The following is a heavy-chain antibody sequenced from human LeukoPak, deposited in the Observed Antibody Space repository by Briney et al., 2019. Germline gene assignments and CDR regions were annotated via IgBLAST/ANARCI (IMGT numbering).Heavy chain of an antibody. Sequence: SVKVSCKASGYTFTGYYMHWVRQAPGQGLEWMGRIIPIFGTANYAQKFQGRVTITTDESTSTAYMELSSLRSEDTAVYYCARVGYYDSSGYPYYFDYWGQGTLVTVSS. CDR3: ARVGYYDSSGYPYYFDY. V-gene: IGHV1-69*05. J-gene: IGHJ4*02. CDR1: GYTFTGYY. CDR2: IIPIFGTA. D-gene: IGHD3-22*01.